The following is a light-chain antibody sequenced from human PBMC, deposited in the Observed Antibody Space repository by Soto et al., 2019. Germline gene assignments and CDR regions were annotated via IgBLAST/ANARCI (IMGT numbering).Light chain of an antibody. V-gene: IGKV1-39*01. CDR3: QQSYTSPRT. Sequence: IQMTQSPSSLSASIGDSVTITCRASQTIIGYLNWYQQKPGKDPRLLINAASNLQSGVPSRFRGSGSETDFTLTITSLQPEDFSTYYCQQSYTSPRTFGQGTKVEIQ. CDR1: QTIIGY. CDR2: AAS. J-gene: IGKJ1*01.